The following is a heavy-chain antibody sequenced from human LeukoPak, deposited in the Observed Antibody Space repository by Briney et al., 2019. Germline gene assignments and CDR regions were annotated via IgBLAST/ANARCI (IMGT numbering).Heavy chain of an antibody. J-gene: IGHJ5*02. CDR1: GYTFTSYA. Sequence: ASVKVSCKASGYTFTSYAMNWVRQAPGQGLEWMGWINTNTGNPTYAQGFTGRFVFSLDTSVSTAYLQISSLKAEDTAVYYCAREAFCSGGSCYHDEYNWFDPWGQGTLVTVSS. V-gene: IGHV7-4-1*02. CDR3: AREAFCSGGSCYHDEYNWFDP. CDR2: INTNTGNP. D-gene: IGHD2-15*01.